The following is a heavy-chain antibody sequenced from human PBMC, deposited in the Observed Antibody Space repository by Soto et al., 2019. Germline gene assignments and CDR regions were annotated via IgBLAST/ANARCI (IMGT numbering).Heavy chain of an antibody. CDR1: GFTFDDYA. D-gene: IGHD3-9*01. Sequence: LRLSCAASGFTFDDYAMHWVRQAPGKGLEWVSGISWNSGSIGYADSVKGRFTISRDNAKNSLYLQMNSLRAEDTALYYCAKVDYDILTGYSDYWGQGTLVTVSS. J-gene: IGHJ4*02. CDR2: ISWNSGSI. CDR3: AKVDYDILTGYSDY. V-gene: IGHV3-9*01.